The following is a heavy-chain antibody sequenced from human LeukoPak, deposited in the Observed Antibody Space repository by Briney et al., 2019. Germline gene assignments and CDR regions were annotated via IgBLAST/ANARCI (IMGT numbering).Heavy chain of an antibody. Sequence: SQTLSLTCAISGDSVSRNTAGWSWIRQSPSRGLEWLGRTYYRSKWYSDFAPSVRNRITINPDTSKNQFSLQLNSVTAADTAVYYCARHRADIVVVVAALNWLDPWGQGTLVTVSS. CDR2: TYYRSKWYS. V-gene: IGHV6-1*01. CDR1: GDSVSRNTAG. J-gene: IGHJ5*02. D-gene: IGHD2-15*01. CDR3: ARHRADIVVVVAALNWLDP.